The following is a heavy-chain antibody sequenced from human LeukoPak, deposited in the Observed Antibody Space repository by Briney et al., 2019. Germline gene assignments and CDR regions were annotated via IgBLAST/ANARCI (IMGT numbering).Heavy chain of an antibody. D-gene: IGHD2-2*01. CDR3: AREAGYCSSTSCYAAGNFDY. CDR2: INPNSGGT. J-gene: IGHJ4*02. V-gene: IGHV1-2*02. Sequence: ASVKVSCKASGYTFTGYYMHWVRQAPGQGLEWMGWINPNSGGTNYAQKFQGRVTMTRDTSISTAYMELSRLRSDDTAEYYCAREAGYCSSTSCYAAGNFDYWGQGTLVTVSS. CDR1: GYTFTGYY.